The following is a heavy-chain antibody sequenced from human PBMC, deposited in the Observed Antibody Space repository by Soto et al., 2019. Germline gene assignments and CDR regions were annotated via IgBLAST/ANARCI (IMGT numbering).Heavy chain of an antibody. Sequence: ASETLSLTCTVSGGSISSGGYYWSWIRQHPGKGLEWIGYIYYSGSTYYNPSLKSRVTISVDTSKNQFSLKLSSVTAADTAVYYCARSVGALNYDSSGYYLAPPRTTTRFDYWGQGTLVTVSS. CDR1: GGSISSGGYY. J-gene: IGHJ4*02. V-gene: IGHV4-31*03. D-gene: IGHD3-22*01. CDR2: IYYSGST. CDR3: ARSVGALNYDSSGYYLAPPRTTTRFDY.